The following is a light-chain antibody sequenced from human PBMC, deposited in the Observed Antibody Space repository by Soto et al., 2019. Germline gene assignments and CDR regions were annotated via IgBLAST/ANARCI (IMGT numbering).Light chain of an antibody. V-gene: IGKV1-5*01. CDR2: DAS. Sequence: DIQMTQSPSTLSATAGDRVTITCRASQSISSWLAWYQHKPGKAPKLLIYDASNLDSGVPSRFSGSGSGTEFSLTINNQQPDDSATYYCQQYENYWTFGQGNRVEIK. CDR1: QSISSW. J-gene: IGKJ1*01. CDR3: QQYENYWT.